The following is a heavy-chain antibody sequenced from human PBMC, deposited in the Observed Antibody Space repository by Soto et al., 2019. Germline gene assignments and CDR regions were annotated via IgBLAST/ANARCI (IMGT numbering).Heavy chain of an antibody. CDR1: GGSISSGGYY. D-gene: IGHD3-10*01. V-gene: IGHV4-31*03. CDR3: ARDLGTMVRGVIISHNWFDP. Sequence: QVQLQESGPGLVKPSQTLSLTCTVSGGSISSGGYYWSWIRQHPGKGLEWIGYIYSSGSTYYNPSLKIRVTISVDPSKNQFSRKLSSVTAADTAVYYCARDLGTMVRGVIISHNWFDPWGQGTLVTVSS. CDR2: IYSSGST. J-gene: IGHJ5*02.